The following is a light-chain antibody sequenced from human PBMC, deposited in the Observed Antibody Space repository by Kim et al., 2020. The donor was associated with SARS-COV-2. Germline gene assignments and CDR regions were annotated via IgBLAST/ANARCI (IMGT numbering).Light chain of an antibody. J-gene: IGLJ3*02. CDR1: SSDVGSYNL. Sequence: PGQSITISCTGTSSDVGSYNLVSWYQQHPGKTPKLMIYEGSKRPSGVSNRFSGSKSGNTASLTISGLQAEDEADYYCCSYAGSNWVFGGGTQLTVL. V-gene: IGLV2-23*01. CDR2: EGS. CDR3: CSYAGSNWV.